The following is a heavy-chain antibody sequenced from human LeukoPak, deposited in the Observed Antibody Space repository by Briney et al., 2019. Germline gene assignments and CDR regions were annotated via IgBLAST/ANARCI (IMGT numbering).Heavy chain of an antibody. V-gene: IGHV3-23*01. Sequence: GGSLRLSCAASGFTFSSNAMSWVRQAPGKGLEWVSAISGSGGSTYYADSVKGRFTISRNNSKNTPYPQMTRLQAEDTAVHYCAKDPSIALAGRADYWGQGTLVTVSS. D-gene: IGHD6-19*01. CDR2: ISGSGGST. CDR1: GFTFSSNA. CDR3: AKDPSIALAGRADY. J-gene: IGHJ4*02.